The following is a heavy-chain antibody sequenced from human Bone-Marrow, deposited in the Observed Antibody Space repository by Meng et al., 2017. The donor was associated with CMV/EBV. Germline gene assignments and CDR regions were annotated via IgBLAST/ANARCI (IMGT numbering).Heavy chain of an antibody. V-gene: IGHV3-20*04. CDR3: ARGRGAARVTYYYYYGMDV. CDR1: GFTFDDYG. D-gene: IGHD6-6*01. J-gene: IGHJ6*02. Sequence: GGSLRLSCAASGFTFDDYGMSWVRQAPGKGLEWVSGINWNGGSTGYADSVKGRFTISRDNAKNSLYLQMNSLRAEDTALYYCARGRGAARVTYYYYYGMDVWGQGTTVTVSS. CDR2: INWNGGST.